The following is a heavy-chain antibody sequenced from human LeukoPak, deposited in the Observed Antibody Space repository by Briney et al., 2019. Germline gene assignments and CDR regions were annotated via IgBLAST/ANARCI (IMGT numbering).Heavy chain of an antibody. Sequence: GASAKVSCKASGYTFTSYAMNWVRQAPGQGLEWMGLINPTGGSTGYAQKFQGRVTMTRDMSTSTDYMELSSLRSEDTAIYYCARDNSVGDNAWWFDPWGQGTLVTVSS. CDR3: ARDNSVGDNAWWFDP. V-gene: IGHV1-46*01. CDR1: GYTFTSYA. D-gene: IGHD1-26*01. J-gene: IGHJ5*02. CDR2: INPTGGST.